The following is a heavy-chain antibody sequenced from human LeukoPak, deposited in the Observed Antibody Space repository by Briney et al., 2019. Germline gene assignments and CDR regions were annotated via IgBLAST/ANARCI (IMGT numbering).Heavy chain of an antibody. CDR3: TTLGYCSGGSCNGY. J-gene: IGHJ4*02. CDR2: VKSKSDGGIT. V-gene: IGHV3-15*01. Sequence: GGSLRLSCAASGFTLSNARMSWVRQAPREGLEWVGRVKSKSDGGITEYAAPVKGRFTISRDDSKNTLYLQMNSLKTEDTAVYYCTTLGYCSGGSCNGYWGQGTLVTVSS. D-gene: IGHD2-15*01. CDR1: GFTLSNAR.